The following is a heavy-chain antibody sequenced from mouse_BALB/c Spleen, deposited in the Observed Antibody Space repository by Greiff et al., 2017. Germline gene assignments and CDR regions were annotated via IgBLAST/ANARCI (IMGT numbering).Heavy chain of an antibody. Sequence: EVQVVESGGGLVKPGGSLKLSCAASGFTFSSYAMSWVRQTPEKRLEWVATISSGGSYTYYPDSVKGRFTISRDNAKNTLYLQMSSLRSEDTAMYYCARERGDDYWGQGTTLTVSS. V-gene: IGHV5-9-3*01. J-gene: IGHJ2*01. CDR2: ISSGGSYT. CDR3: ARERGDDY. CDR1: GFTFSSYA.